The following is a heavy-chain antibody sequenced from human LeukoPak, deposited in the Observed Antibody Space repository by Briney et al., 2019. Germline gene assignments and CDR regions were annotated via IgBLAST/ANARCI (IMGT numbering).Heavy chain of an antibody. CDR2: INYSGTT. D-gene: IGHD3-9*01. Sequence: SSETLSLTCTVSGGSISSGGYYWSWIRQHPGKGLEWIGYINYSGTTYYNPSLESRVTISVDTSKNQFSLKLSSVTAADTAVYYCARGTTDYDILTGYSHGAFDIWGQGTMVTVSS. CDR1: GGSISSGGYY. J-gene: IGHJ3*02. CDR3: ARGTTDYDILTGYSHGAFDI. V-gene: IGHV4-31*03.